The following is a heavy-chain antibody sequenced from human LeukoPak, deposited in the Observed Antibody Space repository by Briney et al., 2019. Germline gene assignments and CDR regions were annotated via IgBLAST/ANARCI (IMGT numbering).Heavy chain of an antibody. CDR3: AKDDSNSGLTFDY. J-gene: IGHJ4*02. CDR2: ISYDGSNK. D-gene: IGHD3-22*01. V-gene: IGHV3-30*18. Sequence: PGGSLRLSCAASGFTFNSHAMHWVRQAPGKGLEWVALISYDGSNKYYADSVKGRFTTSRDNSKNTLYLQMNSLRAEDTAVYYCAKDDSNSGLTFDYWGQGTLVTVSS. CDR1: GFTFNSHA.